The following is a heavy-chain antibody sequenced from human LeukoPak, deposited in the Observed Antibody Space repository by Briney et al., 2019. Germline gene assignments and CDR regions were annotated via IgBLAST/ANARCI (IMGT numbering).Heavy chain of an antibody. CDR2: IKKDGRNN. Sequence: GRSLRLSCAASGFTFSSYWMCWVRPAPGKGLGWVAIIKKDGRNNCYVVSVEGRFFITRDNAKNSLYLQMNSLSAEDTAVYYCLTSTRSHRFDYWGQGTLVTVSS. V-gene: IGHV3-7*01. CDR3: LTSTRSHRFDY. D-gene: IGHD2-15*01. CDR1: GFTFSSYW. J-gene: IGHJ4*02.